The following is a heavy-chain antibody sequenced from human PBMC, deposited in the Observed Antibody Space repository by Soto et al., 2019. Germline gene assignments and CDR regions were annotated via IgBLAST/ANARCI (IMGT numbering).Heavy chain of an antibody. CDR3: ARSDYGDYVPYWYFDL. Sequence: QVQLVQSGAEVKKPGSSVKVSCKASGGTFSSYAISWVRQAPGQGLEWMGGIIPIFGTANYAQKFPGRVTITADESTSTAYMELSSLRSEDTAVYYCARSDYGDYVPYWYFDLWGRGTLVTVSS. J-gene: IGHJ2*01. CDR1: GGTFSSYA. V-gene: IGHV1-69*12. CDR2: IIPIFGTA. D-gene: IGHD4-17*01.